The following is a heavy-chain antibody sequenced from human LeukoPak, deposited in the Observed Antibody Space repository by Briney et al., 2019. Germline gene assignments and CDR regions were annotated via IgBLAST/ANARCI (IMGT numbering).Heavy chain of an antibody. D-gene: IGHD6-19*01. J-gene: IGHJ5*02. CDR1: GYTFTSYD. V-gene: IGHV1-8*02. Sequence: GASVKVSCKASGYTFTSYDINWVRQATGQGPEWMGWMNPYSGNTDYAQKFQGRVTMTSNTSTSTAYMELSSLRSDDTAVYYCARAYSSGCHHWGQGTLVTVSS. CDR2: MNPYSGNT. CDR3: ARAYSSGCHH.